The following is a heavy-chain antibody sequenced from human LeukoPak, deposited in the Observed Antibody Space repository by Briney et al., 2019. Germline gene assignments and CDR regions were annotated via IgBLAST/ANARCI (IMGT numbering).Heavy chain of an antibody. V-gene: IGHV4-59*08. D-gene: IGHD1-26*01. Sequence: SETLSLTCTVSGGSISSYYWSWIRQPLGKGLEWIGDIYYSGRTNYNPSLKSRVTISVDTSKNQFSLRLSSVTAAETAVYYSARLASGSYGPLTPFDYWGQGTLVTVSS. CDR1: GGSISSYY. CDR2: IYYSGRT. CDR3: ARLASGSYGPLTPFDY. J-gene: IGHJ4*02.